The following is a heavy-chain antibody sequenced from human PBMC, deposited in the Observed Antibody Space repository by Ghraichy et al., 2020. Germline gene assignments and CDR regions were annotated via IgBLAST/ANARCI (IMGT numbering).Heavy chain of an antibody. CDR1: GYNFGEFN. V-gene: IGHV1-18*04. J-gene: IGHJ4*02. Sequence: ASVKVSCKASGYNFGEFNINWVRQAPGQGLEWLGWVSPYNGDTKYAHTFRDRVTMTIDASTRTAYMDLRSLTSDDTAIYYCAKEIAHGDDDFWGQGTLVTVSS. CDR3: AKEIAHGDDDF. CDR2: VSPYNGDT. D-gene: IGHD4-17*01.